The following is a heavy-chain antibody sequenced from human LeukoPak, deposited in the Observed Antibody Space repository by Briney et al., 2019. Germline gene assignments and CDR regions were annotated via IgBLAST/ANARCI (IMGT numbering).Heavy chain of an antibody. CDR3: ARDLSGIAGYTYGRGIDY. V-gene: IGHV3-7*01. Sequence: GGSLRLSCAASGFTFSDYYMTWIRQAPGKGLEWVANIKKDGSEKYYVDAVKGRFTISRDNAKTSLYLQMNSLRAEDTAVYYCARDLSGIAGYTYGRGIDYWGQGTLVTVSS. J-gene: IGHJ4*02. D-gene: IGHD5-18*01. CDR1: GFTFSDYY. CDR2: IKKDGSEK.